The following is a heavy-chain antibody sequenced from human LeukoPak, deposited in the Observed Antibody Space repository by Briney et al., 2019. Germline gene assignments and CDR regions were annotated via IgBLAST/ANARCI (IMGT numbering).Heavy chain of an antibody. CDR2: IYYSGST. Sequence: SETLSLTCTVSGGSISSGDYYWSWIRQPPGKGLEWIGYIYYSGSTYYNPSLKSRVTISVDTSKNQFSLKLSSVTAADTAVYYCARHRGYCSSTSCHEYNWFDPWGQGTLVTVSS. V-gene: IGHV4-30-4*08. J-gene: IGHJ5*02. CDR1: GGSISSGDYY. CDR3: ARHRGYCSSTSCHEYNWFDP. D-gene: IGHD2-2*01.